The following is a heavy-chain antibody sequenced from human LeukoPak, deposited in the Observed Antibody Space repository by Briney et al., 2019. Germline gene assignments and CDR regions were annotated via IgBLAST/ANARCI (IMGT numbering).Heavy chain of an antibody. J-gene: IGHJ4*02. CDR1: GFTFSGYW. Sequence: QAGGSLRLSCVASGFTFSGYWMHWVRQAPGKGLVWVSRLKSDGSSTNYADSVKGRFTISRDNAKNTLYLQMNSLRAEDTAVYYCARWGAAAGAADYWGQGTLVTVSS. V-gene: IGHV3-74*01. CDR3: ARWGAAAGAADY. D-gene: IGHD6-13*01. CDR2: LKSDGSST.